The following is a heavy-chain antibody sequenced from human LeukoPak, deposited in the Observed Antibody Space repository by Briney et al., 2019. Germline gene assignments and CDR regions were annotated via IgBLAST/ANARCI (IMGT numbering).Heavy chain of an antibody. V-gene: IGHV3-7*03. Sequence: QAGGSLRLSCAASGFTFNRYWMSWVRQAPGKELQWVANIKQDGSAKYYVDSVKGRFTISRDNAKNSLYLQMNSLRAEDTAVYYCANYRMIRGVILDYWGQGILVTVSS. D-gene: IGHD3-10*01. CDR3: ANYRMIRGVILDY. CDR1: GFTFNRYW. J-gene: IGHJ4*02. CDR2: IKQDGSAK.